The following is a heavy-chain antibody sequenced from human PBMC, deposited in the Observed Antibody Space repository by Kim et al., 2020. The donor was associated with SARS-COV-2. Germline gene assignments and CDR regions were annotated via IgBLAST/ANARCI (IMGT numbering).Heavy chain of an antibody. CDR3: ARRVGGYSGYEFDY. J-gene: IGHJ4*02. Sequence: NPSLKSRVTISVDTSKNQFSLKLSSVTAADTAVYYCARRVGGYSGYEFDYWGQGTLVTVSS. D-gene: IGHD5-12*01. V-gene: IGHV4-31*02.